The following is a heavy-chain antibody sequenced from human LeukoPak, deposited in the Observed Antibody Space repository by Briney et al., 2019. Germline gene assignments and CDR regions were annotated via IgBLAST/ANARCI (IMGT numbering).Heavy chain of an antibody. CDR2: ISYDGSNK. CDR1: GITFSNHG. D-gene: IGHD6-13*01. V-gene: IGHV3-30*18. CDR3: AKDSSSWSYYMDV. J-gene: IGHJ6*03. Sequence: GRSLRLSCAASGITFSNHGMHWVRQAPGKGLECVAVISYDGSNKYYADSVKGRFTISRDNAKNTLYLQMNSLRAEDTAVYYCAKDSSSWSYYMDVWGKGTTVTVSS.